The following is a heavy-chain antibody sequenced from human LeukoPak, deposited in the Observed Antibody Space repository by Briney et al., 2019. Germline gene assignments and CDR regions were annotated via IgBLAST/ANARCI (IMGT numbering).Heavy chain of an antibody. CDR3: NTLRSYYESSGYDY. Sequence: GGSLRLSCAASGFTFSSYAMSWVRQAPGKGLEWVSAISGSGGSTYYADSVKGRFTISRDNSKNTLYLQMNSLRAEDTAVYYCNTLRSYYESSGYDYWGQGTLVTVSP. D-gene: IGHD3-22*01. CDR2: ISGSGGST. J-gene: IGHJ4*02. V-gene: IGHV3-23*01. CDR1: GFTFSSYA.